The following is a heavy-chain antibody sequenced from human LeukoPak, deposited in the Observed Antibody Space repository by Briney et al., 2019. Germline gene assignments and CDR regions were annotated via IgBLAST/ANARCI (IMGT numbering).Heavy chain of an antibody. CDR1: GGSISNYY. V-gene: IGHV4-59*01. D-gene: IGHD3-22*01. CDR2: IYHSGST. Sequence: PSETLSLTCTVSGGSISNYYWSWIRQPPGKGLEWIGYIYHSGSTNYNPSLKSRVTISVDTSKNQFSLNLSSVTAADTAMYYCARDRSPEGYYDSSHWDYYHGMDVWGQGTTVTVSS. CDR3: ARDRSPEGYYDSSHWDYYHGMDV. J-gene: IGHJ6*02.